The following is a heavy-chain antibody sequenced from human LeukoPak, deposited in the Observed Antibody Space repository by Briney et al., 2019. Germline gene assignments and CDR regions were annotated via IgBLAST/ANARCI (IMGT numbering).Heavy chain of an antibody. D-gene: IGHD3-22*01. CDR1: GGTFSSYA. Sequence: GASVKVSCKASGGTFSSYAISWVRPAPGQGLEWMGGIIPIFGTANYAQKFQGRVTITADESTSTAYMELSSLRSEDTAVYYCASSGSEYKEYYYDSSAPYYFDYWGQGTLVTVSS. V-gene: IGHV1-69*01. CDR2: IIPIFGTA. CDR3: ASSGSEYKEYYYDSSAPYYFDY. J-gene: IGHJ4*02.